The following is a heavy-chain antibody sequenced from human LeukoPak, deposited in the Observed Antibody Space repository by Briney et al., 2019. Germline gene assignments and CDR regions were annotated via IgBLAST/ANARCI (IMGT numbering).Heavy chain of an antibody. D-gene: IGHD4-17*01. J-gene: IGHJ4*02. CDR1: GFTFSSYE. CDR2: ISSSGGNR. V-gene: IGHV3-48*03. CDR3: ARDGTTVTQYYFDY. Sequence: GGSLRLSCVASGFTFSSYEMNWVRQAPGKGLEWVSYISSSGGNRYYADSVKGRFTISRDNAKNSLYLQMNSLRAEDTAVYYCARDGTTVTQYYFDYWGQGTPVTASS.